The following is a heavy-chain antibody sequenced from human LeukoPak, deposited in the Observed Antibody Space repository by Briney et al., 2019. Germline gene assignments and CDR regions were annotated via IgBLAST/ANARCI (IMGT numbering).Heavy chain of an antibody. CDR2: ISYDGSNK. J-gene: IGHJ6*03. Sequence: GGSLRLSCAASGFTFSSYGMHRVRQAPGKGLEWVAVISYDGSNKYYADSVKGRFTISRDNSKNTLYLQMNSLRAEDTAVYYCARVLSGRGSLYYYYYYMDVWGKGTTVTISS. CDR1: GFTFSSYG. D-gene: IGHD3-10*01. CDR3: ARVLSGRGSLYYYYYYMDV. V-gene: IGHV3-30*03.